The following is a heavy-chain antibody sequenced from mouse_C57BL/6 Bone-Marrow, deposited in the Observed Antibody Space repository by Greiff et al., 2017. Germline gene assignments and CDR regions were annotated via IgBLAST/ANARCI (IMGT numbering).Heavy chain of an antibody. D-gene: IGHD2-1*01. Sequence: QVQLQQPGAELVMPGASVKLSCKASGYTFTSYWMHWVKQRPGQGLEWIGEIDPSDSYTNYNQKFKGKSTLTVDKSSSTAYMPLSSLTSEDSAVYYWARCEGDYGNVDDWDQGTTLTVSS. V-gene: IGHV1-69*01. CDR1: GYTFTSYW. J-gene: IGHJ2*01. CDR3: ARCEGDYGNVDD. CDR2: IDPSDSYT.